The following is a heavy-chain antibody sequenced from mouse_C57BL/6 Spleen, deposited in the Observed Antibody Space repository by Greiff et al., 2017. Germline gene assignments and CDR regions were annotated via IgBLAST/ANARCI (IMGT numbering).Heavy chain of an antibody. Sequence: QVHVKQSGAELVKPGASVKISCKASGYAFSSYWMNWVKQRPGKGLEWIGQIYPGDGDTNYNGKFKGKATLTADKSSSTAYMQLSSLTSEDSAVYFCARSRDYDYFDYWGQGTTLTVSS. CDR3: ARSRDYDYFDY. J-gene: IGHJ2*01. CDR1: GYAFSSYW. D-gene: IGHD2-4*01. CDR2: IYPGDGDT. V-gene: IGHV1-80*01.